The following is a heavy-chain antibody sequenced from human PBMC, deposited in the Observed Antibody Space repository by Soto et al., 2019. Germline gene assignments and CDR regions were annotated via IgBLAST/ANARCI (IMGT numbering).Heavy chain of an antibody. CDR2: INPGNGDT. CDR3: ARTDCSSTSCYNYYCYGMDV. CDR1: GYSFTKYG. J-gene: IGHJ6*02. V-gene: IGHV1-3*01. Sequence: ASVKVSCKTSGYSFTKYGLHWVRQAPGQRLEWMGWINPGNGDTKYSQKFQGRVTITRDTSATTAYMELSSLRSEDSAVFYCARTDCSSTSCYNYYCYGMDVWGQGTTVTVSS. D-gene: IGHD2-2*01.